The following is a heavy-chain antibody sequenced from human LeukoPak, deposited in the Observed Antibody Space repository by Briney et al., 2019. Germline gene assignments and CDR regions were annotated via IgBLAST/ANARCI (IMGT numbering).Heavy chain of an antibody. D-gene: IGHD4-23*01. V-gene: IGHV4-38-2*01. CDR3: ATTTVVTRDFDY. J-gene: IGHJ4*02. Sequence: SETLSLTCAVSGYSIRSAYYWGWIRQPPGKGLEWLGIIYHIGTTYYNPSLKSRVTISLNTSKIQFSLKLTSVTAADTAVYYCATTTVVTRDFDYWGQGTLVTVSS. CDR2: IYHIGTT. CDR1: GYSIRSAYY.